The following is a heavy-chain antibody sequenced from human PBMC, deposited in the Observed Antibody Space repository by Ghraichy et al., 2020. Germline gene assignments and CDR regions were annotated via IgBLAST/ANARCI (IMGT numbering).Heavy chain of an antibody. Sequence: SETLSLTCTVSGGSISSYYWSWIRQPAGKGLEWIGRIYTSGSTNYNPSLKSRVTMSVDTSKNQFSLKLSSVTAADTAVYYCAREGRVNSSGWKRDYYYYGMDVWGQGTTVTVSS. CDR3: AREGRVNSSGWKRDYYYYGMDV. CDR1: GGSISSYY. D-gene: IGHD6-19*01. J-gene: IGHJ6*02. CDR2: IYTSGST. V-gene: IGHV4-4*07.